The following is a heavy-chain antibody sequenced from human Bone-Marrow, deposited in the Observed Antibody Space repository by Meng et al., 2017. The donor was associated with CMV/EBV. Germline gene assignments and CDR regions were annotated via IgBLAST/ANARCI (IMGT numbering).Heavy chain of an antibody. CDR1: GGSFSGYY. CDR2: INHSGST. J-gene: IGHJ6*01. V-gene: IGHV4-34*01. D-gene: IGHD2-2*02. Sequence: SETLSLTCAVYGGSFSGYYWSWIRQPPGKGLEWIGEINHSGSTNYNPSLKSRVTISVDTSKNQFSLKLSSVTAADTAVYYCARRRGYCSSTSCYNYYGMDVWGQGTMVTGSS. CDR3: ARRRGYCSSTSCYNYYGMDV.